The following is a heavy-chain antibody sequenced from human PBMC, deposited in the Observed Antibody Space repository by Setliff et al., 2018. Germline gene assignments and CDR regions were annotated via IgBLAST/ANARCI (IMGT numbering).Heavy chain of an antibody. CDR2: IYHSGST. CDR1: GYSISSGYY. V-gene: IGHV4-38-2*01. J-gene: IGHJ4*02. Sequence: SETLSLTCAVSGYSISSGYYWGWIRQPPGKGLEWIGSIYHSGSTYYNPSLKSRVTISVDTSKNQFSLKLTSVTAADTAVYYCATTSGWYPYFAYWGQGTLLTVSS. D-gene: IGHD6-19*01. CDR3: ATTSGWYPYFAY.